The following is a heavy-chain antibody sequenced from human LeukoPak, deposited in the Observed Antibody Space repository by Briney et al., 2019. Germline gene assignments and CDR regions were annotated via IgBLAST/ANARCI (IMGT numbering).Heavy chain of an antibody. Sequence: SVKVSCKASGGTFSSYAISWVRQAPGQGLEWMGGIIPIFGTANYAQKFQGRVTITADESTSTAYMELSSLGSEDTAVYYCARNYKRGDYVWGSYRPENDAFDIWGQGTMVTVSS. V-gene: IGHV1-69*13. J-gene: IGHJ3*02. CDR2: IIPIFGTA. CDR3: ARNYKRGDYVWGSYRPENDAFDI. D-gene: IGHD3-16*02. CDR1: GGTFSSYA.